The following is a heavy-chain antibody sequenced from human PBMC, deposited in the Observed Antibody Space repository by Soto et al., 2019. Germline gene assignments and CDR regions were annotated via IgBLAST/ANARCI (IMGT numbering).Heavy chain of an antibody. CDR3: ARLVVPAAIGPYYYYGMDV. CDR2: IDPSDSYT. Sequence: ESLKISCKGSGYSFTSYWISWVRQMPGKGLEWMGRIDPSDSYTNYSPSFQGHVTISADKSISTAYLQWSSLKASDTAMYYCARLVVPAAIGPYYYYGMDVWGQGTTVTVSS. J-gene: IGHJ6*02. V-gene: IGHV5-10-1*01. D-gene: IGHD2-2*01. CDR1: GYSFTSYW.